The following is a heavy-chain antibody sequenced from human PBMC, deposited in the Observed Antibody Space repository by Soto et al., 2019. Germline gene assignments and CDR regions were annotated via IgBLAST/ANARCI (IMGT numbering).Heavy chain of an antibody. CDR2: IYYSGST. J-gene: IGHJ4*02. CDR3: ATRGCSSTSCYGVRDTDIDY. Sequence: PSETLSLTCTVSGGSISSSSYYWGWIRQPPGKGLEWIGSIYYSGSTYYNPSLKSRVTISVDTSKNQFSLKLSSVTAADTAVYYCATRGCSSTSCYGVRDTDIDYWGQGTLVTVSS. D-gene: IGHD2-2*01. V-gene: IGHV4-39*01. CDR1: GGSISSSSYY.